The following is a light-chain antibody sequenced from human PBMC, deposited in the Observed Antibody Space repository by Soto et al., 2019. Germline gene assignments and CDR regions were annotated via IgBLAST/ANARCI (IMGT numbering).Light chain of an antibody. Sequence: EIVLTQSPATLSLSPGERATLSCRASQSVGSYLAWDQRKPGQAPRLLIYDASTRATGIPARFSGSGSGTDFTLTISSLEPEDFAVYYCQQRTNWPPLTFGGGTKVEVK. J-gene: IGKJ4*01. CDR3: QQRTNWPPLT. CDR1: QSVGSY. V-gene: IGKV3-11*01. CDR2: DAS.